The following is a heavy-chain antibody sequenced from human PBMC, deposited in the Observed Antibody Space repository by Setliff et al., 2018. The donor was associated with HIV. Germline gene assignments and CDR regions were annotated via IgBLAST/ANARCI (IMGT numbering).Heavy chain of an antibody. D-gene: IGHD3-16*01. CDR3: ARVSTDYVWGSFLSSGPYYFDF. Sequence: PSETLSLTCTVSGGSITTTNYYWGWVRQSPGKGLEWIGVIYYRGSAYYNLSLQSRVTLSVDTSKSQFSLKLTSVTAADTAAYFCARVSTDYVWGSFLSSGPYYFDFWGQGALVTVSS. V-gene: IGHV4-39*07. CDR2: IYYRGSA. CDR1: GGSITTTNYY. J-gene: IGHJ4*02.